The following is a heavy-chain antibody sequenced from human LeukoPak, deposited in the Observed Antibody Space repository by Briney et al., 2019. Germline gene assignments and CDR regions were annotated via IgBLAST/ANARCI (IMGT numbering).Heavy chain of an antibody. V-gene: IGHV3-74*01. Sequence: GGSLRLSCAASEFTFNNYWMHWVRQAPGKGLVWVSRINSDGSHTDYADSVKGRFTISRDNAKNTLYLQMNSLRAEDTAVYYCASHSTFVGGATESIDYWGQGTLVTVSS. CDR3: ASHSTFVGGATESIDY. CDR2: INSDGSHT. CDR1: EFTFNNYW. J-gene: IGHJ4*02. D-gene: IGHD1-26*01.